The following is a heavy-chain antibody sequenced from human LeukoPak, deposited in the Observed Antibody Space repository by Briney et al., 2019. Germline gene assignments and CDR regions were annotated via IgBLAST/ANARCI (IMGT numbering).Heavy chain of an antibody. CDR3: ARAPYYYDSSGYGS. CDR1: GFTFSSYS. J-gene: IGHJ5*02. Sequence: GGSLRLSCAASGFTFSSYSITWVRQAPGKGLEWVSSITSTSSYINYADSAKGRFTISRDNAKNSVYLQMNSLRAEDTAVYYCARAPYYYDSSGYGSWGQGTLVTVSS. CDR2: ITSTSSYI. V-gene: IGHV3-21*01. D-gene: IGHD3-22*01.